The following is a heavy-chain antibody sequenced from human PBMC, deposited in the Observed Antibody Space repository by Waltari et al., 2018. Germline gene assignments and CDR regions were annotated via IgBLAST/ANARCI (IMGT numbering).Heavy chain of an antibody. CDR3: TRDRSDTAMVLYYFDY. J-gene: IGHJ4*02. V-gene: IGHV3-49*05. CDR1: GFTFGDYA. D-gene: IGHD5-18*01. Sequence: EVQLVASGGGLVKPGRSLRLSCTASGFTFGDYAISWFRQAPGKGLEWVGFIRSKAYGGTTEYAASVKGRFTISRDDSKSIAYLQMNSLKTEDTAVYYCTRDRSDTAMVLYYFDYWGQGTLVTVSS. CDR2: IRSKAYGGTT.